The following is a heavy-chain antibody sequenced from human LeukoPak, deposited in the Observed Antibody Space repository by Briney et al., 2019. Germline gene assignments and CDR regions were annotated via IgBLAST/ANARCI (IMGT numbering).Heavy chain of an antibody. CDR2: MYTSGTI. J-gene: IGHJ4*02. V-gene: IGHV4-4*07. CDR3: ARKAAAGHYFDY. Sequence: SETLSLTCTVSGGSISTYSWSWIRQPAGKGLEWIGRMYTSGTINYNLSLESRVTMSADMSKNQLSLKLSSVTAADTAVYYCARKAAAGHYFDYWGQGTLVTVSS. CDR1: GGSISTYS. D-gene: IGHD6-13*01.